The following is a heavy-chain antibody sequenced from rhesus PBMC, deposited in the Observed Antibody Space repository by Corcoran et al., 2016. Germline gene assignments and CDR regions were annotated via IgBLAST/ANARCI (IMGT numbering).Heavy chain of an antibody. CDR1: GGSISSSNW. J-gene: IGHJ5-1*01. CDR3: ARGPTGVIIVIELDV. Sequence: QVQLQESGPGLVKPSETLSLTCAVSGGSISSSNWWSWIRQPPGKGLEWIGYSSGSSGSTYYNPSLKSGVTISKDTSKNQFALKLSAVTAADTAVYYCARGPTGVIIVIELDVWGPGVLVTVSS. D-gene: IGHD3-22*01. CDR2: SSGSSGST. V-gene: IGHV4S19*01.